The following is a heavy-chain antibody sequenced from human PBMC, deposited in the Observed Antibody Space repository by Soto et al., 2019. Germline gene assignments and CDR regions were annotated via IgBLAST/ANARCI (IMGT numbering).Heavy chain of an antibody. V-gene: IGHV3-23*01. CDR3: ATGTAAPAH. Sequence: EVQLLESGGGLVQPGGSLRLSCAASGFTFSNIDMSWVRQAPGKGLEWCAGISTSVGTTYYADSVKGRFTSSRDNSKNTLYLQMTSLRAEDTAVYYCATGTAAPAHWGQGTLVTVSS. CDR2: ISTSVGTT. CDR1: GFTFSNID. J-gene: IGHJ1*01. D-gene: IGHD6-13*01.